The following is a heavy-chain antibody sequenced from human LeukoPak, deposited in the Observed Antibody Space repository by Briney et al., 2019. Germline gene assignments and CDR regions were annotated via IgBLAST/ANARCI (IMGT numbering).Heavy chain of an antibody. CDR2: IKQDGSQK. J-gene: IGHJ4*02. V-gene: IGHV3-7*01. Sequence: GGSLRLSCAASGFTFSTYWMRWVRQAPGKGLEWVANIKQDGSQKNYMDSVKGRFTVSRDNAGNSLFLEMNSLRVEDTAVYYCAREGTPYSSDYWGQGTPVTVSS. CDR3: AREGTPYSSDY. CDR1: GFTFSTYW. D-gene: IGHD6-13*01.